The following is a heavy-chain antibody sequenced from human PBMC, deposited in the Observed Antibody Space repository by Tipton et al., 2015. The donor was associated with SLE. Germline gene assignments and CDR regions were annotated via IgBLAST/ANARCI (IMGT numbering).Heavy chain of an antibody. CDR2: IRYDGSNK. CDR1: GFTFSNYG. D-gene: IGHD1-14*01. Sequence: GSLRLSCAASGFTFSNYGMHWVRQAPGKELEWVAFIRYDGSNKYYADSVKGRFTISRDNSKNTLYLQMNSLRPEDTAVYYCAKPEGITSTSWFDPWGQGTLVTVSS. CDR3: AKPEGITSTSWFDP. J-gene: IGHJ5*02. V-gene: IGHV3-30*02.